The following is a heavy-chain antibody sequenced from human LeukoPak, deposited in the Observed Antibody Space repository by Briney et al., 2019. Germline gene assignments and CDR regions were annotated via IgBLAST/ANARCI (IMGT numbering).Heavy chain of an antibody. V-gene: IGHV3-30-3*01. CDR1: GFTFSSYA. Sequence: GGSLRLSCAASGFTFSSYAMHWVRQAPGKGLEWVAVISYDGSNKYYADSVKGRFTISRDNSKNTLCLQMNSLRAEDTAVYYCARTHSSSWSSVFDYWGQGTLVTVSS. CDR2: ISYDGSNK. D-gene: IGHD6-13*01. J-gene: IGHJ4*02. CDR3: ARTHSSSWSSVFDY.